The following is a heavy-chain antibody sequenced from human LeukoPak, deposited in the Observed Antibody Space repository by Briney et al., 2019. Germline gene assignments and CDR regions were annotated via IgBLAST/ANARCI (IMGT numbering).Heavy chain of an antibody. CDR1: GDSVSNGRYY. CDR2: IRYSGHT. D-gene: IGHD1-1*01. CDR3: ARYNWNTWFDP. V-gene: IGHV4-61*01. J-gene: IGHJ5*02. Sequence: SETLSLTCTVSGDSVSNGRYYWTWIRQSPGKGLEWIAYIRYSGHTNYNPSLDTRVTISLDASKNQLSLRLYSVTAADTAMYYCARYNWNTWFDPWGQGALVTVSS.